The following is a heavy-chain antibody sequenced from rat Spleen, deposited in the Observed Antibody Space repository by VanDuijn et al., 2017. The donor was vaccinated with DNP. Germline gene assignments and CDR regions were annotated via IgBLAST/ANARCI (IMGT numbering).Heavy chain of an antibody. J-gene: IGHJ2*01. Sequence: EVQLVESGGGPVQPGRSLKLSCVASGFIFSNYWMTWIRQAPGKGLEWIGQINKDSSIINYIPSLKEKITISRDNAQNTLYLQMSKVGSEDTAIYYCAKGPNYGGWSDYFDYWGQGVMVTVSS. CDR3: AKGPNYGGWSDYFDY. V-gene: IGHV4-2*01. D-gene: IGHD1-11*01. CDR1: GFIFSNYW. CDR2: INKDSSII.